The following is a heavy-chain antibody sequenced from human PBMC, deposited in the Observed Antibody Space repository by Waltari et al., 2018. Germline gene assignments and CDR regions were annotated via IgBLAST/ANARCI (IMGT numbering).Heavy chain of an antibody. CDR2: IKYDGSEK. CDR3: VRDLVNFWLSFDALDM. J-gene: IGHJ3*02. Sequence: EVQLVESGGGLVQPGGSLRLSCAPSGFILIRHWMSWVRQAPGKGLEWVANIKYDGSEKHYVDSVKGRFTISRDNLKDSLYLQMNSLRVEDTAVYYCVRDLVNFWLSFDALDMWGQGTMVTVSS. CDR1: GFILIRHW. D-gene: IGHD3-3*01. V-gene: IGHV3-7*01.